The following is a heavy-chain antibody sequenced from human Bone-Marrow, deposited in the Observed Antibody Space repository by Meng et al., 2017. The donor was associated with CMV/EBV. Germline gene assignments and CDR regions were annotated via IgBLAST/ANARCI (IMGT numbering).Heavy chain of an antibody. Sequence: ASVKVSCKASGGTFSRSAISWVRQAPGQGLEWMGIINPSGGSTSYAQKFQGRVTMTRDTSTSTVYMELSSLRSEDTAVYYCARSSDQLLYSEAFDIWGQGTMVTVSS. D-gene: IGHD2-2*02. CDR3: ARSSDQLLYSEAFDI. CDR1: GGTFSRSA. V-gene: IGHV1-46*01. CDR2: INPSGGST. J-gene: IGHJ3*02.